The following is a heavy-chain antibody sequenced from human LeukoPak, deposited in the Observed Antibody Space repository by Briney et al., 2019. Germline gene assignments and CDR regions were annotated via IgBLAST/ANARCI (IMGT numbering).Heavy chain of an antibody. CDR1: GGSISSGGYY. Sequence: SQTLSLTCTVSGGSISSGGYYWSWIRQHPGKGLEWIGYIYYSGSTYYNPSLKSRVTISVDTSKNQFSLKLSSVTAADTAVYYCASKYCSSTSWKDMEPWCNWFDPWGQGTLVTVSS. V-gene: IGHV4-31*03. J-gene: IGHJ5*02. CDR3: ASKYCSSTSWKDMEPWCNWFDP. CDR2: IYYSGST. D-gene: IGHD2-2*01.